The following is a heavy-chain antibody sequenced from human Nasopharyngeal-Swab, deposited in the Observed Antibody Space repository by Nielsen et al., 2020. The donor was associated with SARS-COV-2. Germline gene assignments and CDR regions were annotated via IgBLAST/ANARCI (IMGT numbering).Heavy chain of an antibody. J-gene: IGHJ4*02. V-gene: IGHV4-34*01. CDR1: GGSFNGYY. CDR3: ARGRGITVTTPSPVFDY. Sequence: SETLSLTCAVYGGSFNGYYWSWIRQSPGKGLEWIGEINHSGSINYNLSLKSRVTISVETSKNQFSLKLSSVTAADTAVYYCARGRGITVTTPSPVFDYWGQGTLVTVSS. CDR2: INHSGSI. D-gene: IGHD1-20*01.